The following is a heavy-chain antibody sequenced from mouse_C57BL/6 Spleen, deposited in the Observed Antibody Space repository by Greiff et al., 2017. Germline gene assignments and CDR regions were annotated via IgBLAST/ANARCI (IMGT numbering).Heavy chain of an antibody. CDR2: INPNTGGT. CDR1: GYTFTDYY. J-gene: IGHJ1*03. CDR3: ARSTTVARYFDV. Sequence: VQLQPSGPELVKPGASVKISCKASGYTFTDYYMNWVKQSHGKSLEWIRDINPNTGGTSYNQKFKGKATLTVDKSSSTAYMELRSLTSADTAVYYCARSTTVARYFDVWGTGTTVTVSS. V-gene: IGHV1-26*01. D-gene: IGHD1-1*01.